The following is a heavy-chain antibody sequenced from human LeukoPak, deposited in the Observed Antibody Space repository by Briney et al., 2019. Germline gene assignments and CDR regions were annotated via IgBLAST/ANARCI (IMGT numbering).Heavy chain of an antibody. Sequence: GESLKISCKGSEYSFTNYWIAWVRQMPGKGLEWMGIIYPDDSDTRYSPSLDGQVTISADKSVSTTYLQWSSLQASDTAMYYCARPSSLYGGTSEDYWGQGTLVTVSS. V-gene: IGHV5-51*01. CDR1: EYSFTNYW. D-gene: IGHD4-23*01. CDR2: IYPDDSDT. CDR3: ARPSSLYGGTSEDY. J-gene: IGHJ4*02.